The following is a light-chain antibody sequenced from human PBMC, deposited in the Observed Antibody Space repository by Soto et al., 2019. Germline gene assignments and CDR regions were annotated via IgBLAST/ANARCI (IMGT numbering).Light chain of an antibody. V-gene: IGKV3-20*01. CDR2: GAS. Sequence: EIVLTQSPGTLSLSPGERATLSCRASQSVSSTYLAWYQQKPGQAPRLLIYGASSRATGIPDRFSGSGSGTDFPLTISRLESEDFAVYYCQHFGSSQVAFGQGTKVEIK. J-gene: IGKJ1*01. CDR3: QHFGSSQVA. CDR1: QSVSSTY.